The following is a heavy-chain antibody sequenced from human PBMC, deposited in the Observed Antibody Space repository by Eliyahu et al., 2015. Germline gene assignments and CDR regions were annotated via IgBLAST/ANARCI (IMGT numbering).Heavy chain of an antibody. D-gene: IGHD3-9*01. CDR2: IWYDGSLK. Sequence: QVQLVXSGGGVVQPGRSLRLSGAATGXXFRSXGXHWVRQAPGKRLEWVAVIWYDGSLKEYVDSVKGRFTISRDNSKNTVYLQMNSLRDEDTGVYYCAKDNRAWLAQDYWGQGTLVTVSS. J-gene: IGHJ4*02. V-gene: IGHV3-33*06. CDR3: AKDNRAWLAQDY. CDR1: GXXFRSXG.